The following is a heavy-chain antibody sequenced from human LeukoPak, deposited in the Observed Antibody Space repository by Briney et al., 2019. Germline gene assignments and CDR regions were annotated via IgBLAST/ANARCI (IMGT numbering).Heavy chain of an antibody. Sequence: GESLKISCKGSGFSFTRYWIGWVRQRPGKGLEWMGIIYPNDSDTRYSPSFQGQVTISTDKSISTAYLRWSSLKASDTAMYYCARTNGYSCGFDYWGQGTLVTVSS. CDR2: IYPNDSDT. CDR1: GFSFTRYW. D-gene: IGHD5-18*01. CDR3: ARTNGYSCGFDY. V-gene: IGHV5-51*01. J-gene: IGHJ4*02.